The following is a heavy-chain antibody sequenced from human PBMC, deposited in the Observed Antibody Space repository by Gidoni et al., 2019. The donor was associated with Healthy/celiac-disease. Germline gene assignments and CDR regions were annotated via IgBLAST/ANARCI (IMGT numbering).Heavy chain of an antibody. CDR3: ARAHSGSYYVDAFDI. J-gene: IGHJ3*02. Sequence: EVQLVESGGGLVQPGGSLRLSCAASGFTLSSYEMNWVRQAPGKGLEWVSYISSSGSTIYYADSVKGRFTISRDNAKNSLYLQMNSLRAEDTAVYYCARAHSGSYYVDAFDIWGQGTMVTVSS. CDR2: ISSSGSTI. V-gene: IGHV3-48*03. CDR1: GFTLSSYE. D-gene: IGHD1-26*01.